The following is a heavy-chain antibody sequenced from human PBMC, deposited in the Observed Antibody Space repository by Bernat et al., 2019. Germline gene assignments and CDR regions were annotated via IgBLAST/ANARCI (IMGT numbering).Heavy chain of an antibody. J-gene: IGHJ4*02. V-gene: IGHV3-66*02. CDR2: IYIGGST. D-gene: IGHD6-19*01. CDR3: ARDPYTSGWSIGLV. Sequence: EVQLVEFGGGLVQPGGSLRLSCAASGFTVSSSYISWVRQAPGKGLEWVSVIYIGGSTYYADSVKGRFTISSDNSKNTLYLQMNSLKPEDTAVYYCARDPYTSGWSIGLVWGQGTLVTVSS. CDR1: GFTVSSSY.